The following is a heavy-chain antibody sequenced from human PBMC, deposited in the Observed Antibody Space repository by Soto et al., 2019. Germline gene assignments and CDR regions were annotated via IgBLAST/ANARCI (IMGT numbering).Heavy chain of an antibody. J-gene: IGHJ4*02. CDR2: ISGSGGST. CDR3: AKEVSLGSTVDLGY. CDR1: GFTFSIFA. V-gene: IGHV3-23*01. D-gene: IGHD7-27*01. Sequence: GGSLRLSCAASGFTFSIFAMSWVRQSPGKGLEWVSTISGSGGSTYYAGAVKGRFSISRDNSMGTLYLQMKSLRVEDTAIYYCAKEVSLGSTVDLGYWGQGTLVTVSS.